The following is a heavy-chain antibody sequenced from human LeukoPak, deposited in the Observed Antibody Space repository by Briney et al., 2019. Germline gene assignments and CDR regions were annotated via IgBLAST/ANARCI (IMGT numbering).Heavy chain of an antibody. CDR2: INPNSGGT. CDR1: GYTFTSYG. D-gene: IGHD3-10*01. J-gene: IGHJ4*02. Sequence: ASVKVSCKASGYTFTSYGISWVRQAPGQGLEWMGWINPNSGGTNYAQKFQGRVTMTRDTSISTAYMELSRLRSDDTAVYYCARDPYYGSGNWGQGTLVTVSS. V-gene: IGHV1-2*02. CDR3: ARDPYYGSGN.